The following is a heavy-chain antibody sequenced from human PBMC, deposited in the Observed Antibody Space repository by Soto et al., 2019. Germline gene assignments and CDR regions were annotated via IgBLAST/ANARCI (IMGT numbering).Heavy chain of an antibody. CDR3: AKSVQAARTSFRFDY. CDR2: ISWNSGSI. Sequence: EVQLVESGGGLVQPGRSLRLSCAASGFTFDAYAMHWVRQAPGKGLEWVSGISWNSGSIGYADSVKGRFTISRDNAKNSLYLQMNSLRAEDTALYYCAKSVQAARTSFRFDYWAREPWSPSPQ. CDR1: GFTFDAYA. D-gene: IGHD6-6*01. V-gene: IGHV3-9*01. J-gene: IGHJ4*02.